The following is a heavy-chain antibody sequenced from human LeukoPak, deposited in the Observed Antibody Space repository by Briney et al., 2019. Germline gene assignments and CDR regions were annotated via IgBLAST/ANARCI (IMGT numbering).Heavy chain of an antibody. Sequence: GGSLRLSCAASGFIFSKAWMSWVRQAPGKGLEWVGRIKRKTDGGTTDYAAPVKGRFTISRDDSKNTLYLQMNSLKTEDTAVYYCTTDQYDILTGYYMGYFDYWGQGTLVTVSS. CDR2: IKRKTDGGTT. J-gene: IGHJ4*02. CDR3: TTDQYDILTGYYMGYFDY. CDR1: GFIFSKAW. D-gene: IGHD3-9*01. V-gene: IGHV3-15*01.